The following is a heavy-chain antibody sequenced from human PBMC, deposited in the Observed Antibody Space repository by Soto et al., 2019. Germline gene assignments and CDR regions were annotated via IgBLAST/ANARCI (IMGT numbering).Heavy chain of an antibody. J-gene: IGHJ2*01. Sequence: EVQLVESGGGLVQPGGSLRLSCEASGLTFSSYWMHWVRQAPGKGLVWVSRIHRDGSSTSYADSVKGRFTISRDNAKNTLYLQMNSLRAEATAVYYCARDGAYCGGDCYSLWYFDLWGRGTLVTVSS. CDR1: GLTFSSYW. V-gene: IGHV3-74*01. CDR3: ARDGAYCGGDCYSLWYFDL. CDR2: IHRDGSST. D-gene: IGHD2-21*02.